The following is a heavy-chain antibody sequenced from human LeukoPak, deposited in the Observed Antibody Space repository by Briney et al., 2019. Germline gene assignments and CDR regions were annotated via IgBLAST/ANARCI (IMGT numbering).Heavy chain of an antibody. V-gene: IGHV1-18*01. CDR1: VYTLTNYG. D-gene: IGHD3-10*01. J-gene: IGHJ4*02. Sequence: SSEPVSYKPSVYTLTNYGVTWVRQAPGQGLEWLGWINGKDGHTNYGQGLQGRVTVTADPSTSTAFMELRSLTPDDTAVYYGARDIDYNVDYWGQGTLITVS. CDR3: ARDIDYNVDY. CDR2: INGKDGHT.